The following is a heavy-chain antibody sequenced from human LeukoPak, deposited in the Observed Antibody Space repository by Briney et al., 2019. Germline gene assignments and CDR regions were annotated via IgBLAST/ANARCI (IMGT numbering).Heavy chain of an antibody. V-gene: IGHV3-48*03. CDR3: ATAQELLWFGELRALDY. Sequence: GGSLRLSCAASGFAFSSYEMNWVRQAPGKGLEWVSYISSSGSTIYYADSVKGRFTISRDNAKNSLYLQMNSLRAEDTAVYYCATAQELLWFGELRALDYWGQGTLVTVSS. CDR2: ISSSGSTI. D-gene: IGHD3-10*01. CDR1: GFAFSSYE. J-gene: IGHJ4*02.